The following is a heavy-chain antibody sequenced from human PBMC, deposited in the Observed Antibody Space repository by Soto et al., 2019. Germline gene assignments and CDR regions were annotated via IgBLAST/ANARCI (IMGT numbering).Heavy chain of an antibody. Sequence: QVQLVQSGAEVKKPGASVKVSCKASGYTFTSYDINWVRQATGQGLEWMGWMNPNSANTGYAQKFQGRVTMTKNTSIRTLYMELSSLSSEDTAVYYCAGEGVRGMDVWGQGTTVSVSS. CDR1: GYTFTSYD. D-gene: IGHD3-16*01. J-gene: IGHJ6*02. V-gene: IGHV1-8*01. CDR3: AGEGVRGMDV. CDR2: MNPNSANT.